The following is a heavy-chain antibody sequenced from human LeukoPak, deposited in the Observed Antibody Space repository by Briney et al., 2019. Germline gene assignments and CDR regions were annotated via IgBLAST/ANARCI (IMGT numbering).Heavy chain of an antibody. V-gene: IGHV4-59*12. Sequence: PSETLSLTCTVSGGSISSYYWSWIRQPPGKGLEWIGSIYYSGSTYYNPSLKSRVTISVDTSKNQFSLKLSSVTAADTAVYYCAREAITIFGLVRTQTTKGPHRFDPWGQGTLVTVSS. CDR3: AREAITIFGLVRTQTTKGPHRFDP. J-gene: IGHJ5*02. CDR1: GGSISSYY. CDR2: IYYSGST. D-gene: IGHD3-3*01.